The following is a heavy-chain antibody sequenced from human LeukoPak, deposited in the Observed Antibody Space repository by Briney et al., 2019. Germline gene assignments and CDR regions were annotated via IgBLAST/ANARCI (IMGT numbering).Heavy chain of an antibody. J-gene: IGHJ4*02. CDR2: IYMGGNT. CDR1: GFTLSRYD. CDR3: ARVGDEVDYTRGYLEH. D-gene: IGHD3-3*01. Sequence: GGSLRLSCAPSGFTLSRYDMSWVRQSPGRGLEWVSVIYMGGNTFYAASVKGRFTISRNTSKNTLYVKMNSLRAEETGVYYCARVGDEVDYTRGYLEHWGQGTLVTVSS. V-gene: IGHV3-53*04.